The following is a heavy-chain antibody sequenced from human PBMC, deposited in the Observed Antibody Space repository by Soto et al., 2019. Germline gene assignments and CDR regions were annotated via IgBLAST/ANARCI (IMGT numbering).Heavy chain of an antibody. CDR1: GFSLTADGVG. V-gene: IGHV2-5*02. D-gene: IGHD2-2*01. CDR2: IYWDDDK. Sequence: QITLTESGPTLVKPTQTLTLTCTFSGFSLTADGVGVAWIRQPPGKALEWLALIYWDDDKRYSPSLKNRLTIPKDTSKNHVVLTMTNMDPVDTATYYCAHAYGGTSWPNDAFDVWGQGTVVTVSS. J-gene: IGHJ3*01. CDR3: AHAYGGTSWPNDAFDV.